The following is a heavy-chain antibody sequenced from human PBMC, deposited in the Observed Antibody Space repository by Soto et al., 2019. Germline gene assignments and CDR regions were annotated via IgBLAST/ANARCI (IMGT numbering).Heavy chain of an antibody. Sequence: QVQLVESGGGVVQPGRSLRLSCAASGFTFSSYAMHWVRQAPGKGLEWVAVISYDGSNKYYADSVKGRFTISRDNSKKTLYLEMNSLRAEDTAVYYCARDYGELSFYYYYYGMDVWGQGTTVTVSS. CDR2: ISYDGSNK. D-gene: IGHD3-16*02. J-gene: IGHJ6*02. CDR3: ARDYGELSFYYYYYGMDV. CDR1: GFTFSSYA. V-gene: IGHV3-30-3*01.